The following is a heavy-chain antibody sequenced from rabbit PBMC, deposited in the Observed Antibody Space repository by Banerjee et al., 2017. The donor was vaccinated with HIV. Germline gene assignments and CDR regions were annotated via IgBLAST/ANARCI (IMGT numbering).Heavy chain of an antibody. CDR1: GFDFSSNV. D-gene: IGHD4-1*01. Sequence: QEQLEESGGGLVKPEGSLTLTCKASGFDFSSNVMCWVRQAPGKGPEWIACINTGSGSTSYASWAKGRFTITSNTNQNTVTLKMTSLTAADTATYFCARGAYSGVTGWNFNLWGPGTLVTIS. CDR3: ARGAYSGVTGWNFNL. CDR2: INTGSGST. V-gene: IGHV1S47*01. J-gene: IGHJ4*01.